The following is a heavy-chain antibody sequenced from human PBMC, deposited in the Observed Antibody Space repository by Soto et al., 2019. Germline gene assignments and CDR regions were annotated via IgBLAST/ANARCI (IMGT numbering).Heavy chain of an antibody. J-gene: IGHJ4*02. D-gene: IGHD3-10*01. V-gene: IGHV4-39*01. CDR1: GGSISSSSYY. CDR3: ASPREGFGELLEYYFDY. Sequence: QLQLQESGPGLVKPSETLSLTCTVSGGSISSSSYYWGWIRQPPGKGLEWIGSIYYSGSTYYNPPLKSRVTISVDTSKNQFSLKLSSVTAADTAVYYCASPREGFGELLEYYFDYWGQGTLVTVSS. CDR2: IYYSGST.